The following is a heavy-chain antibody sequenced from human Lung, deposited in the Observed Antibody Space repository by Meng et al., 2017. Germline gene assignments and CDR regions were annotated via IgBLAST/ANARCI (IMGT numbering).Heavy chain of an antibody. V-gene: IGHV3-30*18. CDR2: ISYDGSNK. CDR3: AKDLSKQQQLGELDY. Sequence: QVQLVESGGGVVQPGRSLRLSCDACGFTFSSYGMHWVRQAPGKGVEWVAVISYDGSNKYYADSVKGRFTISRDNSKNTLYLQMNSLRAEDTAVYYRAKDLSKQQQLGELDYWGQGTLVTVSS. D-gene: IGHD6-13*01. J-gene: IGHJ4*02. CDR1: GFTFSSYG.